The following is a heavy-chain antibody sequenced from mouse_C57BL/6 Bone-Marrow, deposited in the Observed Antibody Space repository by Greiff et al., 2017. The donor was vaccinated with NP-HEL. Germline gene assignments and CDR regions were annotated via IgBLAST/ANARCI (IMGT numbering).Heavy chain of an antibody. V-gene: IGHV5-15*01. J-gene: IGHJ4*01. CDR3: ARQSTVVTHYYAMDY. Sequence: EVKVVESGGGLVQPGGSLKLSCAASGFTFSDYGMAWVRQAPRKGPEWVAFISNLAYSIYYADTVTGRFTISRENAKNTLYLEMSSLRSEDTAMYYCARQSTVVTHYYAMDYWGQGTSVTVSS. CDR1: GFTFSDYG. CDR2: ISNLAYSI. D-gene: IGHD1-1*01.